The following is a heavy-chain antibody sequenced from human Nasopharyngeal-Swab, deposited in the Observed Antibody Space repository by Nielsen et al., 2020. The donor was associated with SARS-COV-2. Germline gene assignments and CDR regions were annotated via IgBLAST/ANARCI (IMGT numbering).Heavy chain of an antibody. CDR3: ATPMTTVTSFDY. J-gene: IGHJ4*02. V-gene: IGHV1-3*01. CDR1: GYSFTSYA. D-gene: IGHD4-17*01. Sequence: SVQVSCKASGYSFTSYAMHWVRQAPGQRLEWMGWINAGNGNTKYSQKFQGRVTITSDTSASTAYMELSSLRSEDTAVYYCATPMTTVTSFDYWGQGTLVTVSS. CDR2: INAGNGNT.